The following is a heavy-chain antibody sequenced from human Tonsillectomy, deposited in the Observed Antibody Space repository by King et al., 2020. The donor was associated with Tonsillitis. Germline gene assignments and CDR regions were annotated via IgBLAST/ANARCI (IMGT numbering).Heavy chain of an antibody. D-gene: IGHD3-3*01. J-gene: IGHJ6*03. CDR1: GYTFTSYG. Sequence: QLVQSGAEVKKPGASVKVSCKASGYTFTSYGISWVRQAPGQGLEWMGWISAYNGNTNYAQKLQGRGTMTTDTSTSTAYMELGSLRSDDTAVYYCARAGYDFWSGYFGYYYYYMDVWGKGTTVTVSS. V-gene: IGHV1-18*01. CDR2: ISAYNGNT. CDR3: ARAGYDFWSGYFGYYYYYMDV.